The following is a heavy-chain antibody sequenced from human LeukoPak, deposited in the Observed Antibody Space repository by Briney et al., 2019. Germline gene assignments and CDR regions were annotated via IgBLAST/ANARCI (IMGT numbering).Heavy chain of an antibody. J-gene: IGHJ5*02. V-gene: IGHV1-18*01. CDR3: ARDFPVAGTENWFAP. CDR1: GYTFTSYG. Sequence: ASVKVSCKASGYTFTSYGISWVRQAPGQGLEWMGWISAYNGNTNYAQKLQGRVTMTTDTSTSTAYMELRSLRSDDTAVYYCARDFPVAGTENWFAPWGQGTLVTVSS. D-gene: IGHD6-19*01. CDR2: ISAYNGNT.